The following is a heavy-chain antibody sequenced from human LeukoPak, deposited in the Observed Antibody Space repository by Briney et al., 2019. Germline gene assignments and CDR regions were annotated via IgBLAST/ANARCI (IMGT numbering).Heavy chain of an antibody. CDR3: VKGGLRSGYSFED. V-gene: IGHV3-23*01. D-gene: IGHD3-9*01. Sequence: GGSLRLSCAASGFTFNTHAISWVRQAPGKGLDWVAAVSDTGDLRYSANSVKGRFAISRDNSKNTAFLQMYSLRAEDTALYYCVKGGLRSGYSFEDWGQGTLVSVSS. J-gene: IGHJ4*02. CDR1: GFTFNTHA. CDR2: VSDTGDLR.